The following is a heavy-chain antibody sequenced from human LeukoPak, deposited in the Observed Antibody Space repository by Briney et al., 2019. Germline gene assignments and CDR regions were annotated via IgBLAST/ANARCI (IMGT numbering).Heavy chain of an antibody. D-gene: IGHD6-19*01. CDR2: ISAYNGNT. V-gene: IGHV1-18*01. Sequence: ASVKVSCKASGYTFTSYGISWVRQAPGQGLEWMGWISAYNGNTNYAQKLQGRVTMTTDTSTSTAYMELRSLRSDDTAVYYCARDYSSGWYYYGMDVWGQGTTVTVSS. CDR3: ARDYSSGWYYYGMDV. J-gene: IGHJ6*02. CDR1: GYTFTSYG.